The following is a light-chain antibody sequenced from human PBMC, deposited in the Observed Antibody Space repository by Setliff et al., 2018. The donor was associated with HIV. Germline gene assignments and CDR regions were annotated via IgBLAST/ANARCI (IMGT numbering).Light chain of an antibody. J-gene: IGLJ1*01. CDR3: STWDYSLSARV. Sequence: SVSGTVGQKVTLSCSGNSSNFGSHSVAWFQHKSHGAPKTVMFANSPPSGIPDRFSGSHSGTTASLTISGLQPEDEADYYCSTWDYSLSARVFGPGTKVTVL. CDR1: SSNFGSHS. CDR2: AN. V-gene: IGLV1-44*01.